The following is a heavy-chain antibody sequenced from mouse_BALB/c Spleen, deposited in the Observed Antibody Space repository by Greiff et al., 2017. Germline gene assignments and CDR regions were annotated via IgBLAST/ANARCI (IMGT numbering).Heavy chain of an antibody. Sequence: VHVKQSGPELVKPGASVKIPCKASGYTFTDYNMDWVKQSHGKSLEWIGDINPNNGGTIYNQKFKGKATLTVDKSSSTAYMELRSLTSEDTAVYYCARAPAFAYWGQGTLVTVSA. J-gene: IGHJ3*01. V-gene: IGHV1-18*01. CDR1: GYTFTDYN. CDR2: INPNNGGT. CDR3: ARAPAFAY.